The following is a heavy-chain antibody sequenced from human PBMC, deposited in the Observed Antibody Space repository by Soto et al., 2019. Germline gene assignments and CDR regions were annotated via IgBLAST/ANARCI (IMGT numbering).Heavy chain of an antibody. CDR3: ARVPAASDRTAFYYVSKFFYFDY. V-gene: IGHV3-21*01. Sequence: PGGSLRLSCAASGFTFSNSTMNWVRQAPGKGLEWVACITSSGSFIYYADSMKGRFTISRDDAKKSLYLQMNSLRAEDTAVYYCARVPAASDRTAFYYVSKFFYFDYWGRGTQLTVSS. J-gene: IGHJ4*02. CDR1: GFTFSNST. D-gene: IGHD3-22*01. CDR2: ITSSGSFI.